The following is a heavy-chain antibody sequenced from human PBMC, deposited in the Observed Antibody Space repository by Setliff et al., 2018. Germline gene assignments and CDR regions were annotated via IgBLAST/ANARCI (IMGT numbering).Heavy chain of an antibody. CDR1: RFTFSGSA. V-gene: IGHV3-73*01. CDR3: IVAGNYFDY. D-gene: IGHD5-12*01. CDR2: ISNKANNYAA. Sequence: GESLTISCAVSRFTFSGSAVHWVRQASGNGLEWVGRISNKANNYAARYTESLKGRITIPRDDSKNPAYPQMDSLNTEDTAVYYCIVAGNYFDYWGQGTLGT. J-gene: IGHJ4*02.